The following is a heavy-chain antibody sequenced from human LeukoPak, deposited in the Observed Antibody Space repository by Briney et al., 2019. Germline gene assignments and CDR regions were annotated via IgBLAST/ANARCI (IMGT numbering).Heavy chain of an antibody. CDR2: ISSSSNYI. CDR3: AQNFYDSSGLYFDY. V-gene: IGHV3-21*01. D-gene: IGHD3-22*01. Sequence: GGSLRLSCVASGFTFSTYSMNWVRQAPGEGLEWVSSISSSSNYIYYADSVKGRFTISRDNAKNSLYLQMNSLRAADTAVYYCAQNFYDSSGLYFDYWGQGTLVTVSS. J-gene: IGHJ4*02. CDR1: GFTFSTYS.